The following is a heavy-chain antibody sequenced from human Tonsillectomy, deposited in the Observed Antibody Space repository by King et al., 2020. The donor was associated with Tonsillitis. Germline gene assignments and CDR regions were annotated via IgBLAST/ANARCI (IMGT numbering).Heavy chain of an antibody. Sequence: VQLVESGGGLVQPGRSLRLSCTASGFTFGDYAMSWVRQAPGKGLEWVGFIRSKAYGGTTEYAASVKGRFTISRDDSKSIAYLQMNSLKTEDTAVYYCTREGRCWGGDCYYYYYYYMDVWGKGTTVTVSS. CDR3: TREGRCWGGDCYYYYYYYMDV. V-gene: IGHV3-49*04. CDR1: GFTFGDYA. J-gene: IGHJ6*03. CDR2: IRSKAYGGTT. D-gene: IGHD2-21*02.